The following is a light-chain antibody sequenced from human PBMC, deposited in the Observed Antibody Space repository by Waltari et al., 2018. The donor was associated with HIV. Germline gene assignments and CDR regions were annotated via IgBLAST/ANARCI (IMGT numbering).Light chain of an antibody. J-gene: IGKJ4*01. CDR1: QDIRKY. Sequence: DSQMTQSPSSLSASVGDRVTITCQASQDIRKYLNWYQQKPGKAPKLLIFDASHLKIGVPSRFSGSRSDTHFTLTIRSLQPEDFATYFCQQYHRVPLNLGGGTKVEIK. CDR3: QQYHRVPLN. CDR2: DAS. V-gene: IGKV1-33*01.